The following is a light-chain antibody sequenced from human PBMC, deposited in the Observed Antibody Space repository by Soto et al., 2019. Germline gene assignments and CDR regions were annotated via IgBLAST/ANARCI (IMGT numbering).Light chain of an antibody. V-gene: IGKV1-12*01. CDR3: QQSNSFPRT. J-gene: IGKJ4*01. Sequence: DIQMTQSPSFVSASVGDTATITCRASQAVSTWLAWYQQKPGDAPKLLIYAASTLQSGVPSRFSGSGSGTDFTLTIRNLQPEDFATYYCQQSNSFPRTFGGGTKVEVK. CDR1: QAVSTW. CDR2: AAS.